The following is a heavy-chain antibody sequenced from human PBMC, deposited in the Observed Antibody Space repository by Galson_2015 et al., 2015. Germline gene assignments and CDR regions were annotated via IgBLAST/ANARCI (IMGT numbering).Heavy chain of an antibody. D-gene: IGHD2-8*01. Sequence: TLSLTCTVSGGSISSGDYYWSWIRQHPGKGLEWIGYIYYSGSTRYNPSLKSRLTMAIDTSKNQFSLSLSSVTAADTAVYHCARTHYCTNGVCYFRWFDPWGQGTLVTVSS. V-gene: IGHV4-31*03. CDR3: ARTHYCTNGVCYFRWFDP. CDR2: IYYSGST. CDR1: GGSISSGDYY. J-gene: IGHJ5*02.